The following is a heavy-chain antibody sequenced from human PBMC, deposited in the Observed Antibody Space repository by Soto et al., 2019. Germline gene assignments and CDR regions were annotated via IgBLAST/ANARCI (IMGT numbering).Heavy chain of an antibody. CDR3: ARPDGDYFSTHMDV. D-gene: IGHD4-17*01. J-gene: IGHJ6*03. CDR2: ISGNGGGT. Sequence: EVQLLESGGGLVQPGGSLRLSCAASGFTFSRYVMAWVRQAPGKGLEWVSVISGNGGGTYYADSVKGRFTISRDNSRDTLYLQMKGLSAEATVVYYCARPDGDYFSTHMDVWGAGPTITVSS. V-gene: IGHV3-23*01. CDR1: GFTFSRYV.